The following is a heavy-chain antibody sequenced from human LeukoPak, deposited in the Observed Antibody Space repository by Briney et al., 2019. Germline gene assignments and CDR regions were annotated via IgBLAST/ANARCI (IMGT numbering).Heavy chain of an antibody. CDR3: ARVLVGASEAFDI. V-gene: IGHV4-61*02. J-gene: IGHJ3*02. Sequence: PSETLSLTCTVSGGSISSGRYYWTWIRQPAGKGLEWIGRVYTRGSTNYSPSLKSRVTISIDTSKSQFSLKLSSVTAADTAVYYCARVLVGASEAFDIWGQGTMVTVSS. CDR2: VYTRGST. CDR1: GGSISSGRYY. D-gene: IGHD1-26*01.